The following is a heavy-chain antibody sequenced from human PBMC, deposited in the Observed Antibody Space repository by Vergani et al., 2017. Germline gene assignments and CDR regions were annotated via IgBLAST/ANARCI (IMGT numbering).Heavy chain of an antibody. Sequence: EVQLVQSGAEVKKPGESLRISCKGSGYSFTSYWISWVRQMPGKGLEWMGRIDPSDSYTNYSPSFQGHVTISADKSISTAYLQWSSLKASDTAMYYCARQPAIAAAGTGYYYYMDVWGKGTTVTVSS. CDR2: IDPSDSYT. CDR1: GYSFTSYW. D-gene: IGHD6-13*01. V-gene: IGHV5-10-1*03. J-gene: IGHJ6*03. CDR3: ARQPAIAAAGTGYYYYMDV.